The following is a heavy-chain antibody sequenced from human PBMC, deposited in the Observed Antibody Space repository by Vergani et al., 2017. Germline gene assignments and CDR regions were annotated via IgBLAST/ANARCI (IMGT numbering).Heavy chain of an antibody. J-gene: IGHJ6*03. CDR3: AISREADTTMVRGVPDYYYYYYMDV. CDR1: GGSISSSSYY. CDR2: IYYSGST. D-gene: IGHD3-10*01. Sequence: QVQLQESGPGLVKPSETLSLTCTVSGGSISSSSYYWGWIRQPPGKGLEWIGSIYYSGSTYYNPSLKSRVTISVDTSKNQFSLKLSSVTAADTAVYYCAISREADTTMVRGVPDYYYYYYMDVWGKGTTVTVSS. V-gene: IGHV4-39*07.